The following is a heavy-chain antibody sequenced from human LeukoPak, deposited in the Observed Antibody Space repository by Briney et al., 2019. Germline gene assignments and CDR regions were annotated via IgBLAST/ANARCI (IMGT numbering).Heavy chain of an antibody. CDR3: ARDEVYCSGGSCYPDY. V-gene: IGHV1-46*03. D-gene: IGHD2-15*01. CDR1: GYTFTSYY. J-gene: IGHJ4*02. CDR2: INPSGGST. Sequence: GASVKVSCKASGYTFTSYYMHWVRQAPGQGLEWTGIINPSGGSTSYAQKFQGRVTMTRDTSTSTVYMELSSLRSEDTAVYYCARDEVYCSGGSCYPDYWGQGTLVTVSS.